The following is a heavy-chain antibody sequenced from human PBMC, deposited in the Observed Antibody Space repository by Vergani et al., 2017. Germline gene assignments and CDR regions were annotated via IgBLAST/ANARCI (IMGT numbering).Heavy chain of an antibody. CDR3: ARSSQGPGVGVDY. V-gene: IGHV3-9*01. D-gene: IGHD1-26*01. CDR1: GFTFDDYA. CDR2: ISWNSGSI. Sequence: EVQLVESGGGLVQPGRSLRLSCAASGFTFDDYAMHWVRQAPGKGLEWVSGISWNSGSIGYADSVKGRFTISRDNAKNSLYLQMNSLRAEDTALYYCARSSQGPGVGVDYWGQGTLVTVSS. J-gene: IGHJ4*02.